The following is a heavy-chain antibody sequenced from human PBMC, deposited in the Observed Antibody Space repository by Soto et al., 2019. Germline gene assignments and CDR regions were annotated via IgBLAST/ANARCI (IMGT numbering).Heavy chain of an antibody. CDR1: GYTLTELS. V-gene: IGHV1-24*01. J-gene: IGHJ4*02. CDR3: ATGRTGPAPEYYFDY. Sequence: ASVKVSCMVSGYTLTELSMHWVRQAPGKGLEWMGGFDPEDGETIYAQKFQGRVTMTEDTSTDTAYMELSSLRSEDTAVYYCATGRTGPAPEYYFDYWGQGTLVTVSS. D-gene: IGHD1-1*01. CDR2: FDPEDGET.